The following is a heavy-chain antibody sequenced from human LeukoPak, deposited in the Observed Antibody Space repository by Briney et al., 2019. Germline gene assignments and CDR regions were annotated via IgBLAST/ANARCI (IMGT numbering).Heavy chain of an antibody. D-gene: IGHD2-21*01. V-gene: IGHV1-69*05. J-gene: IGHJ6*03. CDR3: ARDPDPYCGGDCRNYYMDV. CDR1: GGTFSSYA. Sequence: ASVKVSCKASGGTFSSYAISWVRQAPGQGLEWMGGIIPIFGTANYAQKFQGRVTITTDESTSTAYMELCSLRSEDTAVYYCARDPDPYCGGDCRNYYMDVWGKGTTVTVSS. CDR2: IIPIFGTA.